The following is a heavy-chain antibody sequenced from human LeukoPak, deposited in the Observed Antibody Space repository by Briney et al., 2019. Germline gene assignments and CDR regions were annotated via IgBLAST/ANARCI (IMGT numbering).Heavy chain of an antibody. CDR2: IYSGGST. V-gene: IGHV3-66*01. D-gene: IGHD5-18*01. CDR3: TRDGDTGMVGGYYYYMDV. Sequence: GGSLRLSCAASGFTVSSNYMSWVRQAPGKGLEWVSVIYSGGSTYYADSLKGRFTIPRDNSKNTLYLQMNSLRAEDTAVYYCTRDGDTGMVGGYYYYMDVWGKGTTVTVSS. CDR1: GFTVSSNY. J-gene: IGHJ6*03.